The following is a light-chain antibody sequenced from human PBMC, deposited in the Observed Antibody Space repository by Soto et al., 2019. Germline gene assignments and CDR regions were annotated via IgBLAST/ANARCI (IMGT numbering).Light chain of an antibody. CDR1: QDISNY. J-gene: IGKJ4*01. CDR2: DAS. Sequence: DIQMTQSPSSLSASVRDRVTITCQASQDISNYLNWYQQKPGKAPKLLIYDASNLETGVPSRFSGSGSGTDFTFTISSLQPEDIATYYCQQYDNLPGFGGGTQGGYQ. CDR3: QQYDNLPG. V-gene: IGKV1-33*01.